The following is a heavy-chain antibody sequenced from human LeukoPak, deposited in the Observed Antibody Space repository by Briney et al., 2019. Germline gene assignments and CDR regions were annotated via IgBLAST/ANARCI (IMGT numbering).Heavy chain of an antibody. CDR3: AKEGNRAGTFE. J-gene: IGHJ4*02. Sequence: GGSLRLSCAASGFIFSSYAMSWVRQAPGKGLEWFSVISGSGGSTFYADSVKGRFTISRDNSKNTLYLQMNSLRAEDTAVYYCAKEGNRAGTFEWGQGTLVTVSS. V-gene: IGHV3-23*01. D-gene: IGHD1-7*01. CDR1: GFIFSSYA. CDR2: ISGSGGST.